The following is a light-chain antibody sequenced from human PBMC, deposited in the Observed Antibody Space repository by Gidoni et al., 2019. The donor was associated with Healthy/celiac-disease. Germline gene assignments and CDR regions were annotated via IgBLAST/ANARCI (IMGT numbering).Light chain of an antibody. Sequence: IVITQSPLSLPVTPGDPPSRSCRSSQSLLHSNGYNYLDWYLQKPVQSPQLLIYLGSNRASGVTDRCSGSGSGTDFTLKISRVEAEDVGVYYCMQDLQTPYTFGQGTKLEIK. CDR1: QSLLHSNGYNY. CDR2: LGS. CDR3: MQDLQTPYT. J-gene: IGKJ2*01. V-gene: IGKV2-28*01.